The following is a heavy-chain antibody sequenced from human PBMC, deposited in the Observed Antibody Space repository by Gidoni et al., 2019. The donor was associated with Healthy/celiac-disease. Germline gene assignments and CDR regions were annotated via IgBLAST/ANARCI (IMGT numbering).Heavy chain of an antibody. CDR3: AREEGYCSGGSCYDVYYYGMDV. CDR1: GGSFRGYY. Sequence: QVQLQQWGAGLLKPSETLSLTCAVYGGSFRGYYWSWIRQPPGKGLEWIGEINHSGSTNYNPSLKSRVTISVDTSKNQFSLKLSSVTAADTAVYYCAREEGYCSGGSCYDVYYYGMDVWGQGTTVTVSS. D-gene: IGHD2-15*01. CDR2: INHSGST. J-gene: IGHJ6*02. V-gene: IGHV4-34*01.